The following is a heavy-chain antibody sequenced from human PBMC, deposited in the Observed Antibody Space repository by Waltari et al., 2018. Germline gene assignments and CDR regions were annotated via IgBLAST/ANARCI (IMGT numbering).Heavy chain of an antibody. J-gene: IGHJ4*02. V-gene: IGHV4-34*01. CDR3: ASSGAYSSSWYDIAVAGTFARGFDY. D-gene: IGHD6-13*01. CDR1: GGSFSGYY. Sequence: QVQLQQWGAGLLKPSETLSLTCAVYGGSFSGYYWRWIRQPPGKGLGWIGEINHSGSTNYNPSLKSRVTISVDTSKNQFSLKLSSVTAADTAVYYCASSGAYSSSWYDIAVAGTFARGFDYWGQGTLVTVSS. CDR2: INHSGST.